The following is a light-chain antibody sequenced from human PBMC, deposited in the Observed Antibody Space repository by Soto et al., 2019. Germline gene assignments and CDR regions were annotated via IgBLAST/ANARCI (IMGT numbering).Light chain of an antibody. V-gene: IGLV2-14*01. CDR1: TSDVGGYNF. Sequence: QSVLTQPASVSGSPRQSITISCTGTTSDVGGYNFVSWYQLHPGKAPKLMIFEVSNRPSGVSNRFSGSKSGNTASLTISGLQAEDEADYYCSSYTSSGTRVFGTGTQLTVL. J-gene: IGLJ1*01. CDR2: EVS. CDR3: SSYTSSGTRV.